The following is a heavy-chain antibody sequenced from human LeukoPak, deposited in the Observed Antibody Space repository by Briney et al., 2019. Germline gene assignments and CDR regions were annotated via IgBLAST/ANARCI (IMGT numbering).Heavy chain of an antibody. CDR2: IYYSGST. CDR1: GDSISSGSYS. J-gene: IGHJ4*02. D-gene: IGHD2-8*01. CDR3: ARLELPPMVYAIS. V-gene: IGHV4-30-4*07. Sequence: PLQTLSLTCAVSGDSISSGSYSWSWIRQPPGKGLEWIGHIYYSGSTYYNPSLKSRLNMSVDRSKNQFSLKLSSVTAADTAVYYCARLELPPMVYAISWGQGTLVTVSS.